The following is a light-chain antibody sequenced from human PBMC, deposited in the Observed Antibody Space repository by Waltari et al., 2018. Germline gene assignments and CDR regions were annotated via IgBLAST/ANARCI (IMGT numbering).Light chain of an antibody. CDR1: NLGSKS. Sequence: SYVLTQPPSVSVAPGQTARITCGGTNLGSKSVHWYQQKPGQAPVRVVYDDSDRPSGIPERCSGSNSGNTATLTSSRVEAGDEADYYCQVWDSSGDHPVFGTGTKVTVL. CDR2: DDS. CDR3: QVWDSSGDHPV. V-gene: IGLV3-21*02. J-gene: IGLJ1*01.